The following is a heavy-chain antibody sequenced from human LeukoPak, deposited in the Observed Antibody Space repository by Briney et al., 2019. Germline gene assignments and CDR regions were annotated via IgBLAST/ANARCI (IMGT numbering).Heavy chain of an antibody. CDR1: GFTFDDYG. Sequence: PGRSLRLSCAASGFTFDDYGMSWVRQAPGKGLEWVSGINWNGGSTGYADSVKGRFTISRDNAKNSLYLQMNSLRAEDTALYYCASGPYDSSGYYTFDYWGQGTLVTVSS. CDR3: ASGPYDSSGYYTFDY. CDR2: INWNGGST. V-gene: IGHV3-20*04. J-gene: IGHJ4*02. D-gene: IGHD3-22*01.